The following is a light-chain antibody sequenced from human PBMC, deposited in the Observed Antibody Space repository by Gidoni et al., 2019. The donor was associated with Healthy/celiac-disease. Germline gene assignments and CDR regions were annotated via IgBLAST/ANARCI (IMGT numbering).Light chain of an antibody. CDR2: EVS. Sequence: QSALTQPASVTASPGQSFTISCPGTSSDVGGYNYVSWYQQHPGKAPKLMIYEVSNRPSGVSNRFSGSKSGNTASLTISGLQAEDEADYYCSSYTSSSTVFGGGTKLTVL. V-gene: IGLV2-14*01. CDR1: SSDVGGYNY. J-gene: IGLJ3*02. CDR3: SSYTSSSTV.